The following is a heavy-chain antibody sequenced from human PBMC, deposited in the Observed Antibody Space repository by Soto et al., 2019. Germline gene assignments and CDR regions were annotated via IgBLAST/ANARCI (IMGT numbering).Heavy chain of an antibody. D-gene: IGHD3-10*02. CDR3: FFQAEDGIRDVRSVSAFLLNRSSDL. CDR2: ISGRGGTT. J-gene: IGHJ2*01. Sequence: KGLEWVSAISGRGGTTYYADSVKGRFTISRDSSKNTLYLQMNSLRAEDTAVYFFFFQAEDGIRDVRSVSAFLLNRSSDL. V-gene: IGHV3-23*01.